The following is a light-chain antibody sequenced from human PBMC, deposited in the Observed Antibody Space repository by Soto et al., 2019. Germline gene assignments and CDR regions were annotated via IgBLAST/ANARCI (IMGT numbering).Light chain of an antibody. CDR1: TSNIGTNT. CDR3: ATWDDSLNVV. Sequence: QSVLTQSPSASGTPGQRVSISCSGSTSNIGTNTVSWYQHVPGTAPKLLIYSNDQRPSAVPGRFSGSKSGTSASLAISELLSEDEAAYYCATWDDSLNVVFGGGTKVTVL. CDR2: SND. V-gene: IGLV1-44*01. J-gene: IGLJ2*01.